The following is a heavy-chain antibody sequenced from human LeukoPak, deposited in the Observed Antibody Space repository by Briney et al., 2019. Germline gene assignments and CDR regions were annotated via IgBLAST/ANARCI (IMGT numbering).Heavy chain of an antibody. V-gene: IGHV4-4*07. D-gene: IGHD6-6*01. J-gene: IGHJ4*02. CDR2: IYTSGST. CDR3: ARGSSSSGVLDY. Sequence: SETLSLTCTVSGGSINSYYWSWIRQSAGKGLEWIGRIYTSGSTNYNPSLKSRVTMSLDTSRNQFSLQLSSVTAAGAAVYYCARGSSSSGVLDYWGQGTLVTVSS. CDR1: GGSINSYY.